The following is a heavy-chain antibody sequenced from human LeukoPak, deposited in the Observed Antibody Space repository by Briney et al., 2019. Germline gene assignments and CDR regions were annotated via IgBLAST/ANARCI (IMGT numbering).Heavy chain of an antibody. Sequence: SETLSLTCTVSGDSINRYYWSWIRQPARKGGEWIGRIYSSGSTNHNPPLQSRVSMPVHTSKNQFCLRLTSVTAADTAVYYCARGGKATVVTMWGEGILVTVS. V-gene: IGHV4-4*07. D-gene: IGHD4-23*01. CDR3: ARGGKATVVTM. J-gene: IGHJ4*02. CDR2: IYSSGST. CDR1: GDSINRYY.